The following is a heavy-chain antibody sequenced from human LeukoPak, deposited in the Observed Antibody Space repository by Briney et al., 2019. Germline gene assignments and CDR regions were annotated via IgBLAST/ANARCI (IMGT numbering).Heavy chain of an antibody. Sequence: GGSLSPPWAASGFIFGNFPLPWAGRPPARGWEWLPAISFDGTDKYYSDSVKGRFTISRDNSKNTLYLQMNSLRADDTAVYYCARAATFYDYAWADNAFDYWGQGTLVTVSS. D-gene: IGHD3-16*01. J-gene: IGHJ4*02. CDR2: ISFDGTDK. V-gene: IGHV3-30*04. CDR3: ARAATFYDYAWADNAFDY. CDR1: GFIFGNFP.